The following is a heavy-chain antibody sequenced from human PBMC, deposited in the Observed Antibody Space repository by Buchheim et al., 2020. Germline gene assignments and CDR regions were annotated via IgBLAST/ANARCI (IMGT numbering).Heavy chain of an antibody. J-gene: IGHJ6*02. Sequence: QVQLVQSGAEVKKPGASVKVSCKASGYTFTSYYMHWVRQTPGQGLEWMGIINPSGGSTSYAQKFQGRVTMTRDTSTSTVYKELSSPSSEETAVYYCARVSWRFISYGMDAWGQG. CDR1: GYTFTSYY. CDR3: ARVSWRFISYGMDA. CDR2: INPSGGST. V-gene: IGHV1-46*03. D-gene: IGHD3-10*01.